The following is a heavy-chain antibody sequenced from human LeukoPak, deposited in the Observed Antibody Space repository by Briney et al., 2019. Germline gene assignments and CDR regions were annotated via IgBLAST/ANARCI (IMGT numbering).Heavy chain of an antibody. Sequence: QAGGSLRLSCAASGFTFSSYWMSWVRQAPGKGLEWVSAISGSGGSTYYADSVKGRFTISRDNSKNTLYLQMNSLRAEDTAVYYCAKKSLIGGYYDFWSGQSQSYYFDYWGQGTLVTVSS. CDR3: AKKSLIGGYYDFWSGQSQSYYFDY. CDR1: GFTFSSYW. V-gene: IGHV3-23*01. J-gene: IGHJ4*02. D-gene: IGHD3-3*01. CDR2: ISGSGGST.